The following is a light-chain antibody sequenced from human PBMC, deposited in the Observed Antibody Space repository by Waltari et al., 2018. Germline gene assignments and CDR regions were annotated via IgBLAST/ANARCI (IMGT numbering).Light chain of an antibody. CDR2: DTS. CDR1: RSVGSN. J-gene: IGKJ1*01. CDR3: QQYNEWFPWT. V-gene: IGKV3-15*01. Sequence: EIMMTQSPDTLSVSPGERATLYCRASRSVGSNLAWYQMKPGQAPRLLIFDTSTRATGIPGRFSGSGSGTDFTLTISSLQSEDFAIYYCQQYNEWFPWTFGQGTKVEVK.